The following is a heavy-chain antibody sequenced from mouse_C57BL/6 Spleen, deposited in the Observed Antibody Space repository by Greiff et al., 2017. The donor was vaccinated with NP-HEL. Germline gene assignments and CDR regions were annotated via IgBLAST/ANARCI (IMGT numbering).Heavy chain of an antibody. CDR2: INPNNGGT. J-gene: IGHJ2*01. CDR3: ARSRGPFDY. Sequence: EVKLQQSGPELVKPGASVKISCKASGYTFTDYYMNWVKQSHGKSLEWIGDINPNNGGTSYNQKFKGKATLTVDKSSSTAYMELRSLTSEDSAVYYCARSRGPFDYWGQGTTLTVSS. CDR1: GYTFTDYY. D-gene: IGHD3-3*01. V-gene: IGHV1-26*01.